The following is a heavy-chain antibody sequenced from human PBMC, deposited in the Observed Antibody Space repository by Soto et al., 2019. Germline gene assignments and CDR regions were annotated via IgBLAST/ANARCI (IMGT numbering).Heavy chain of an antibody. J-gene: IGHJ5*02. D-gene: IGHD2-2*01. CDR1: GFTFSSYS. Sequence: GGSLRLSCAASGFTFSSYSMNWVRQAPGKGLEWVSSISSSSYIYYADSVKGRFTISRDNAKNSLYLQMNSLRAEDTAVYYCARDGLPLYCSSTSCYNWFDPWGQGTLVTVSS. CDR2: ISSSSYI. CDR3: ARDGLPLYCSSTSCYNWFDP. V-gene: IGHV3-21*01.